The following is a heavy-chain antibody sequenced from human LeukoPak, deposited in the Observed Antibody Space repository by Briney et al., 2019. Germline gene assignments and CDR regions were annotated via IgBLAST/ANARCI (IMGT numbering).Heavy chain of an antibody. Sequence: PGGSLRLSCAASGFTLRSYTMNWVRQAPGKGLEWVSSIGISSNKIYYADSVKGRFIISRDNAKNSVYLQMNSLRAEDTAVYYCARDQWWQLIAVAITSYFDCWGQGTLVTVSS. D-gene: IGHD6-19*01. CDR3: ARDQWWQLIAVAITSYFDC. J-gene: IGHJ4*02. CDR1: GFTLRSYT. CDR2: IGISSNKI. V-gene: IGHV3-21*01.